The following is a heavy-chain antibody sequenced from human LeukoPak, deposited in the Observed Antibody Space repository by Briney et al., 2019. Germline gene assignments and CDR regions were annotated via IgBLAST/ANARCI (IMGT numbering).Heavy chain of an antibody. J-gene: IGHJ6*03. CDR3: ARDLLTAWYYYYMDV. CDR2: IYTSGST. D-gene: IGHD7-27*01. V-gene: IGHV4-39*07. CDR1: GGSISSTGYY. Sequence: SETLSLTCTVSGGSISSTGYYWGWVRQPPGKGLEWIGRIYTSGSTNYNPSLKSRVTMSVDTSKNQFSLKLSSVTAADTAVYYCARDLLTAWYYYYMDVWGKGTTVTVSS.